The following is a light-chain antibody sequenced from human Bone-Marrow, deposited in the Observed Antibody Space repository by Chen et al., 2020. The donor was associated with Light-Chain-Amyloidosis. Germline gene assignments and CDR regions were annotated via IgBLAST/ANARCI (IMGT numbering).Light chain of an antibody. CDR1: NIGSTS. CDR3: QVWDRSSDRPV. J-gene: IGLJ3*02. CDR2: DDS. Sequence: SYVLTQPSSVSVAPGQTAPIACGGNNIGSTSVHWYQQTPGQAPLLVVYDDSDRPSGIPERLSGVNSGNTATLTISRVEAGDEADYYCQVWDRSSDRPVFGGGTKLTVL. V-gene: IGLV3-21*02.